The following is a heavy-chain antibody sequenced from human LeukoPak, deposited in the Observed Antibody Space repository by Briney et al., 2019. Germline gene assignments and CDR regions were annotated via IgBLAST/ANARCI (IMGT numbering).Heavy chain of an antibody. CDR2: IIPIFGTA. CDR3: ASWGDEYSSSVGFDY. Sequence: GASVKVSCKASGYTFTSYYMHWVRQAPGQGLEWMGGIIPIFGTANYAQKFQGRVTITTDESTSTAYMELSSLRSEDTAVYYCASWGDEYSSSVGFDYWGQGTLVTVSS. CDR1: GYTFTSYY. V-gene: IGHV1-69*05. J-gene: IGHJ4*02. D-gene: IGHD6-6*01.